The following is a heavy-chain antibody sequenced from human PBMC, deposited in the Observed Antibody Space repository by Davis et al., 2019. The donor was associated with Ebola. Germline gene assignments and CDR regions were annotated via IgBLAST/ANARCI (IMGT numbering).Heavy chain of an antibody. CDR3: ARGSGYSSSWLDY. V-gene: IGHV3-33*08. CDR1: GFTFSSYW. D-gene: IGHD6-13*01. J-gene: IGHJ4*02. Sequence: GGSLRLSCAASGFTFSSYWMSWVRQAPGKGLEWVAVIWYDGSNKYYADSVKGRFTISRDNSKNTLYLQMNSLRAEDTAVYYCARGSGYSSSWLDYWGQGTLVTVSS. CDR2: IWYDGSNK.